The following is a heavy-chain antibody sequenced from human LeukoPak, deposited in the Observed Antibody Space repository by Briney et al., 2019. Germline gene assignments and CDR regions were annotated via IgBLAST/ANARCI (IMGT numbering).Heavy chain of an antibody. V-gene: IGHV1-24*01. CDR3: ARSEMATTSFDY. J-gene: IGHJ4*02. Sequence: ASVKVSCKVSGYTLTELSMHWVRQAPGKGLEWMGGFDPEDGETIYAQKFQGRVTMTEDTSTDTAYMELSSLRSEDTAVYYCARSEMATTSFDYWGQGTLVTVSS. CDR1: GYTLTELS. CDR2: FDPEDGET. D-gene: IGHD5-12*01.